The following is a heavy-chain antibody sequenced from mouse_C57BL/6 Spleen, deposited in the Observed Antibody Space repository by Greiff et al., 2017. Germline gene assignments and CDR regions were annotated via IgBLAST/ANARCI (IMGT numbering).Heavy chain of an antibody. D-gene: IGHD2-3*01. J-gene: IGHJ1*03. Sequence: EVKLVESGPELVKPGASVKMSCKASGYTFTDYNMHWVKQSHGKSLEWIGYINPNNGGTSYNQKFKGKATLTVNKSSSTAYMELRSLTSEDSAVYYCAREEDDGFWYFDVWGTGTTVTVAS. CDR2: INPNNGGT. CDR1: GYTFTDYN. CDR3: AREEDDGFWYFDV. V-gene: IGHV1-22*01.